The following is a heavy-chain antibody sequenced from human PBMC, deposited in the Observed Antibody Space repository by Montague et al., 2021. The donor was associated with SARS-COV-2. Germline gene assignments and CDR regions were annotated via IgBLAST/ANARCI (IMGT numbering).Heavy chain of an antibody. J-gene: IGHJ4*02. CDR1: GGSISSFY. V-gene: IGHV4-59*08. Sequence: SETLSLTCTVSGGSISSFYWSWFRLPPGKGLEWIGDICVSGSTNYNPSLTSRVTMSVDTSKNQFSLKVNSVTAAATAVYYCARHYSATLPSVYWGQGTLVTVSS. CDR3: ARHYSATLPSVY. D-gene: IGHD2-15*01. CDR2: ICVSGST.